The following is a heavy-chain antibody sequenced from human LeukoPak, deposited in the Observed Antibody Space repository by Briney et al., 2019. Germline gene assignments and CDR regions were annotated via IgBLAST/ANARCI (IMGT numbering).Heavy chain of an antibody. V-gene: IGHV4-34*01. CDR3: ARGPQGVVLRWFDP. J-gene: IGHJ5*02. CDR1: GGSFSGYY. D-gene: IGHD2-15*01. CDR2: INHSGST. Sequence: SETLSLTCAVYGGSFSGYYWSWIRQPPGKGLEWIGEINHSGSTNYNPSLKSRVTISVDTSKNQFSLKLSSVTAADTAVYYCARGPQGVVLRWFDPWGQGTLVTVSS.